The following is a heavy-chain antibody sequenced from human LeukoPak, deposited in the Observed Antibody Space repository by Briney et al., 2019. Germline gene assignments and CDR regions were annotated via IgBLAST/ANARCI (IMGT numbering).Heavy chain of an antibody. CDR1: GGTFSSYA. D-gene: IGHD6-19*01. CDR2: INPNSGGT. J-gene: IGHJ4*02. V-gene: IGHV1-2*02. Sequence: GASVKVSCKASGGTFSSYAISWVRQAPGQGLEWMGWINPNSGGTNYAQKFQGRVTMTRDTSISTAYMELSRLRSDDTAVYYCARVEGIAVAGNDYWGQGTLVTVSS. CDR3: ARVEGIAVAGNDY.